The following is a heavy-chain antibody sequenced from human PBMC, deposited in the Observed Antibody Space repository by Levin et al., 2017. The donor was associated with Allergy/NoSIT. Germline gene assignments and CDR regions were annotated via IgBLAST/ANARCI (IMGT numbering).Heavy chain of an antibody. D-gene: IGHD5-18*01. Sequence: HPGGSLRLSCVASGFTFDVHAMHWVRQAPGQGLEWVALTSFDGGNNHYADSVKGRFTISRDNSKNTLYLQINSLRPADTAVYYCARVPKGYSYGAFPADFWGLGTLVIVSS. CDR1: GFTFDVHA. J-gene: IGHJ4*02. CDR3: ARVPKGYSYGAFPADF. CDR2: TSFDGGNN. V-gene: IGHV3-30-3*01.